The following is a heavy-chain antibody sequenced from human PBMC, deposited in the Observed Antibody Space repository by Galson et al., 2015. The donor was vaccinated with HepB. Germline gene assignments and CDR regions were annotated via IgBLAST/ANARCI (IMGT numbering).Heavy chain of an antibody. CDR3: TRRRGDYGGNFWYFDY. J-gene: IGHJ4*02. V-gene: IGHV3-49*03. CDR2: IRSKAYGGTT. CDR1: GFTFGDYA. D-gene: IGHD4-23*01. Sequence: SLRLSCAASGFTFGDYAMSWFRQAPGKGLEWVGFIRSKAYGGTTEYAASVKGRFTISRDDSKSIAYLQMNSLKTEDTAVYYCTRRRGDYGGNFWYFDYWGQGTLVTVSS.